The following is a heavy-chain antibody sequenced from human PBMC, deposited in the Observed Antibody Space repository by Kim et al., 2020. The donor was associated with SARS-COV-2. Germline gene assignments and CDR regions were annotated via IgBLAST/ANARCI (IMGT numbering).Heavy chain of an antibody. V-gene: IGHV4-59*08. J-gene: IGHJ4*02. CDR3: ARHTEGYCSSTSCYADWVDY. CDR1: GGSISSYY. CDR2: IYYSGST. Sequence: SETLSLTCTVSGGSISSYYWSWIRQPPGKGLEWIGYIYYSGSTNYNPSLKSRVTISVDTSKNQFSLKLSSVTAADTAVYYCARHTEGYCSSTSCYADWVDYWGQGTLVTVSS. D-gene: IGHD2-2*01.